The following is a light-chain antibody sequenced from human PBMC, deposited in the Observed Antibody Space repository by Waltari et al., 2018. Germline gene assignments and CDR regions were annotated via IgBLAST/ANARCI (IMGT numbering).Light chain of an antibody. CDR3: CSYAGTPRVV. CDR2: EVN. CDR1: NNDIGSYNL. Sequence: QSALTQPASVSGSPGQSITISCTGTNNDIGSYNLVSWYQQHPCKAPKVIIFEVNKRPSGVSNRFSGSKSGNTASLTVSGLHPEDEADYYCCSYAGTPRVVFGGGTKLTVL. J-gene: IGLJ2*01. V-gene: IGLV2-23*02.